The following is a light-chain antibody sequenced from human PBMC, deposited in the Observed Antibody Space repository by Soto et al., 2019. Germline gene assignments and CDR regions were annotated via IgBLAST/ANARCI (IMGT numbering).Light chain of an antibody. Sequence: QSVLTQPPSASGSPGQSVTISCTGTSSDIGAYNYVSWFQQHPGKAPKLIIYEVTKRPSGVPDRFSGSKSGNTASLAVSGLQVEDEADYYCTSLGGSDNWVFGGGTKLTVL. CDR2: EVT. V-gene: IGLV2-8*01. CDR3: TSLGGSDNWV. CDR1: SSDIGAYNY. J-gene: IGLJ3*02.